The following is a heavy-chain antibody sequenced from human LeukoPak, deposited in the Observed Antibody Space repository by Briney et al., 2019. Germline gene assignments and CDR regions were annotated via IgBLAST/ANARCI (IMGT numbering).Heavy chain of an antibody. V-gene: IGHV3-23*01. CDR1: GFTFSSHA. CDR2: IGYRGGSI. CDR3: AKSWGSTRPYYNYMDV. Sequence: GGSLRLSCAGSGFTFSSHAMSWVRQTPGKGLEWISIIGYRGGSIYYAYSVKGRFTISRDNSKNTLSLQMNGLRPEDTAVYYCAKSWGSTRPYYNYMDVWGKGTTVTVSS. J-gene: IGHJ6*03. D-gene: IGHD1-26*01.